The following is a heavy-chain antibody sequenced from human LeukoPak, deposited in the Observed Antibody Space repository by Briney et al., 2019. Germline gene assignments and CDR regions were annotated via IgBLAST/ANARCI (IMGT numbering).Heavy chain of an antibody. CDR1: GGSISSSSYY. J-gene: IGHJ6*02. V-gene: IGHV4-39*07. CDR3: ATEYTSRGDYYGLDV. CDR2: IYYSGST. Sequence: SETLSLTCSVSGGSISSSSYYWGWIRQPPGKGLEWIGTIYYSGSTYYNPSLKSRVTISADTSKNQFSLKLSSVTAADTAVYYCATEYTSRGDYYGLDVWGQGTTVTVSS. D-gene: IGHD6-6*01.